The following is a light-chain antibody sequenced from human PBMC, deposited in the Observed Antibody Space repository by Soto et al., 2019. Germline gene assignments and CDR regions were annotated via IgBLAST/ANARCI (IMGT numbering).Light chain of an antibody. CDR1: SSNIGTNT. V-gene: IGLV1-44*01. CDR2: SNN. CDR3: AAWDDSLNAWL. J-gene: IGLJ3*02. Sequence: QSVLTQAPSASGTPGQRVIISCSGNSSNIGTNTVNWYQQLPGTAPKLLIYSNNRRPSGVPDRFSGSKSGTSASLAISGLQSEDEADYCCAAWDDSLNAWLFGGGTKVTVL.